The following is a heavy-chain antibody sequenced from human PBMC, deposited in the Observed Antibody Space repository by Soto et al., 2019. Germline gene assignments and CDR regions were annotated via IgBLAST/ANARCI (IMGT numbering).Heavy chain of an antibody. CDR2: INQDGREK. J-gene: IGHJ4*02. V-gene: IGHV3-7*01. CDR1: GFTFGNYW. Sequence: EVQLVESGGGLVQPGGSLRLSCAASGFTFGNYWMTWVRQVPGKGLEWVANINQDGREKCYMDSVKGRFTISRDNAKNSVDLQMNSLTADDTAVYYCARDPWDYWGQGTVVTVSS. CDR3: ARDPWDY.